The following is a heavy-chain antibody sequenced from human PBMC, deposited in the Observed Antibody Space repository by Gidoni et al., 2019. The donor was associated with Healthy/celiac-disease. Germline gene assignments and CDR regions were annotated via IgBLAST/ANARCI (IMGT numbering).Heavy chain of an antibody. D-gene: IGHD2-21*02. CDR1: GGSISSYY. CDR2: IYYSGST. J-gene: IGHJ4*02. CDR3: ARAVWAYCGGDCVYFDY. Sequence: QVQLQESGPGLVKPSEPLSLTCTVPGGSISSYYWSWIRQPPGKGLEWIGYIYYSGSTNYNPSLKSRVTISVDTSKNQFSLKLSSVTAADTAVYYCARAVWAYCGGDCVYFDYWGQGTLVTVSS. V-gene: IGHV4-59*01.